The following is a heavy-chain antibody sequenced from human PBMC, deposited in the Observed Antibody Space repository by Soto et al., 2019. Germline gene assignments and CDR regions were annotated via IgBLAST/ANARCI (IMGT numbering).Heavy chain of an antibody. CDR1: VFTFSSST. Sequence: GWSLGLSCVSSVFTFSSSTMSWVRQAPGKGLEWVSAISSSSSYIYYADSLKGRFSISRDNAKNSLYLQMHSLRAEDTALYYCARDLGEVSAIWGQGDLVTVSS. J-gene: IGHJ4*02. V-gene: IGHV3-21*01. D-gene: IGHD3-10*01. CDR3: ARDLGEVSAI. CDR2: ISSSSSYI.